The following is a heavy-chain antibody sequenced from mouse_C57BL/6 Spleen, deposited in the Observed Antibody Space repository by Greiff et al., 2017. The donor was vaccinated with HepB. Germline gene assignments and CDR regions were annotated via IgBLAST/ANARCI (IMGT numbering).Heavy chain of an antibody. V-gene: IGHV1-18*01. J-gene: IGHJ4*01. CDR1: GYTFTDYN. CDR2: INPNNGGT. CDR3: ARSSPYDYDDDYYAMDY. Sequence: EVQLVESGPELVKPGASVKIPCKASGYTFTDYNMDWVKQSPGKGLEWIGDINPNNGGTIYNQKFKGKATLTVDKSSSTAYMELRSLTSEDTAVYYCARSSPYDYDDDYYAMDYWGQGTSVTVSS. D-gene: IGHD2-4*01.